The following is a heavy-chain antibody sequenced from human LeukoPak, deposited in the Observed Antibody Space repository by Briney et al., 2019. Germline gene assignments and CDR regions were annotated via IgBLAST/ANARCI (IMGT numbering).Heavy chain of an antibody. CDR1: GFTFSTYT. D-gene: IGHD7-27*01. CDR3: AIDPNWGTHS. J-gene: IGHJ4*02. V-gene: IGHV3-23*01. CDR2: IGSSGGGI. Sequence: GGSLRLSCAASGFTFSTYTMYWVRHPPGKGLEWVSIIGSSGGGIHYADSVKGRFTISRDNSKNALYLQMNGLRVEDTAVYYCAIDPNWGTHSWGQGVLVTVSS.